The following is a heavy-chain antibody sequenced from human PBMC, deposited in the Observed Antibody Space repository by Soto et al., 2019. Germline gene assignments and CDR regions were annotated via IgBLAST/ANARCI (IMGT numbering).Heavy chain of an antibody. J-gene: IGHJ3*02. Sequence: EVQLLESGGGLVQPGGSLRLSCAASGFTFSSYAMSWVRQAPGKGLEWVSAISGSGGSTYYADSVKGRFTISRDNSKNTLYLQMDSLRAEDTAVYYCATVFYGDYDAFDNWGQGTMVTVSS. V-gene: IGHV3-23*01. CDR3: ATVFYGDYDAFDN. CDR2: ISGSGGST. CDR1: GFTFSSYA. D-gene: IGHD4-17*01.